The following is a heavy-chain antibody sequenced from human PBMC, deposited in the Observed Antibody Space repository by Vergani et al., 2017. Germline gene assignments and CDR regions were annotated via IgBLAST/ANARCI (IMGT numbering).Heavy chain of an antibody. CDR3: AKARDPNCKGGNCYSYYYGLDL. V-gene: IGHV3-23*01. J-gene: IGHJ6*02. CDR2: ISGSGGNT. CDR1: VFTFSSYA. Sequence: EVQLLESGGNLIQPGGSLRLSCGASVFTFSSYAMTWVRLAPGKGLQWVSAISGSGGNTFYTDSVKGRFTISRDNTNDTLYLQMNSLRVEDTAIYYCAKARDPNCKGGNCYSYYYGLDLWGQGTTVTVSS. D-gene: IGHD2-21*01.